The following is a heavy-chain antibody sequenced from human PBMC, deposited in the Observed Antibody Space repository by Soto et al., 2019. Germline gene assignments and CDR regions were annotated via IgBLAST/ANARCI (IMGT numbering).Heavy chain of an antibody. J-gene: IGHJ5*02. V-gene: IGHV3-48*01. CDR2: ISSSSSTI. Sequence: GGSLRLSCAASGFTFSSYSMNWVRQAPGKGLEWVTYISSSSSTIYYADSGKGRFTISRDNAKNSLNLQMNSLRAEDTAVYYCSRDLVMGIVVVPAAGVFDPWGQGTLVTVSS. CDR1: GFTFSSYS. D-gene: IGHD2-2*03. CDR3: SRDLVMGIVVVPAAGVFDP.